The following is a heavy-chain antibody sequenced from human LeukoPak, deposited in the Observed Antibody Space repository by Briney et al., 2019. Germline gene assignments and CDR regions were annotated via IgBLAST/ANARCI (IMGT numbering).Heavy chain of an antibody. J-gene: IGHJ4*02. D-gene: IGHD6-13*01. CDR3: ARGVGAGRIAAAGILDY. CDR2: IKQDGSEK. Sequence: GGSLRLSCAASGFTFSSYWMSWVRQAPGKGLEWVANIKQDGSEKYYVDSVKGRFTISRDNAKNSLYLQMNSLRAEDTAVYYCARGVGAGRIAAAGILDYWGQGTLVTVSS. V-gene: IGHV3-7*01. CDR1: GFTFSSYW.